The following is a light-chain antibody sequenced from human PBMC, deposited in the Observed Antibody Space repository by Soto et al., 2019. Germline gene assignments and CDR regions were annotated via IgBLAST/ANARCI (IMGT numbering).Light chain of an antibody. V-gene: IGKV1-39*01. CDR3: QQGFSTPST. CDR2: TAS. CDR1: QNIGNY. Sequence: DIQMTQSPSSLSASVRDRVTITCRASQNIGNYLNWYQQTPGKAPRLLISTASSLQSGVPSRFSGSRSGADLTLTINSLQPEDSATYYCQQGFSTPSTLGQGTRLEIK. J-gene: IGKJ5*01.